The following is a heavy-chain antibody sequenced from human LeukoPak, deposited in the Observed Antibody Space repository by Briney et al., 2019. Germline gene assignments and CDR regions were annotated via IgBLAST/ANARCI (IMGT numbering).Heavy chain of an antibody. V-gene: IGHV3-23*01. CDR2: IIGSGGMT. Sequence: GGSLRLSCVASGFTFRTYAMSWVRRAPGKGLEWVSGIIGSGGMTWYADSVKGRFTISRDNSKNTVYLQLNSLRAEDTAFYYCAKFRAVEIEKYSFDQWGQGTLVTVSS. CDR1: GFTFRTYA. CDR3: AKFRAVEIEKYSFDQ. D-gene: IGHD5-24*01. J-gene: IGHJ4*02.